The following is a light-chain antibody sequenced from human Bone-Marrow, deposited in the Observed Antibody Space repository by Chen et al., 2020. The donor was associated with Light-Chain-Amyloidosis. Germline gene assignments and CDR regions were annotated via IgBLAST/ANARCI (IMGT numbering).Light chain of an antibody. J-gene: IGLJ3*02. V-gene: IGLV1-44*01. CDR3: AAWDDSLKAWV. CDR1: SSNIGTNT. Sequence: QSVLTQPPSASGTPGQRVTIPCSGSSSNIGTNTVNWYQQPPGTAHKLLIYTNNQRPSGVPDRFSGSKSGTSASLAISGLQSEDEADYYCAAWDDSLKAWVFGGGTKLTVL. CDR2: TNN.